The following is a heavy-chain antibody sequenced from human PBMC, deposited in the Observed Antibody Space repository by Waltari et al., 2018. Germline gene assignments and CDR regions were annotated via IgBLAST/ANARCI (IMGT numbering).Heavy chain of an antibody. J-gene: IGHJ3*02. Sequence: QVQLQESGPGPVKPSQTLSLSCTVSGCSLSSGAYYWTWTLQHPGKGLEWIGFIYDSETTYYNPALKSRVSISLDTSKNQFSLRLSSVTAADTAVYYCARDRGHCDSISCTDALDIWGQGTMVTVSS. V-gene: IGHV4-31*03. CDR2: IYDSETT. D-gene: IGHD2-21*01. CDR1: GCSLSSGAYY. CDR3: ARDRGHCDSISCTDALDI.